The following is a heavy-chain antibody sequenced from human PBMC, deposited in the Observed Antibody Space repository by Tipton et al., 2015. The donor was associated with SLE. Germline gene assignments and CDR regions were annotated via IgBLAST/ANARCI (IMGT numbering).Heavy chain of an antibody. Sequence: LRLSCAVYGGSFSGYYWSWIRQPPGRGLEWIGEINHSGSTNYNPSLKSRVTISVDTSTNQFSLKLSSVTAAATAVYYCAGLYSSSWLPFGYYYYGMYVWGQGTTVTVSS. CDR2: INHSGST. V-gene: IGHV4-34*01. J-gene: IGHJ6*02. CDR3: AGLYSSSWLPFGYYYYGMYV. D-gene: IGHD6-13*01. CDR1: GGSFSGYY.